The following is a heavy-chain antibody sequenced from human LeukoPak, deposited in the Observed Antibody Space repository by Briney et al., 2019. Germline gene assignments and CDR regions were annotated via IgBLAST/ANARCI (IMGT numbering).Heavy chain of an antibody. CDR1: GFIFNNFG. V-gene: IGHV3-23*01. Sequence: GGSLRLSCTASGFIFNNFGLMWVRQAPGKGLEWVSAISNDGGGTTYADFVKGRFTISRDNSKNTLFLQMNSLRAEDTALYYCAKGSSGYFADLWGQGNLVTVSS. D-gene: IGHD3-22*01. CDR3: AKGSSGYFADL. J-gene: IGHJ5*02. CDR2: ISNDGGGT.